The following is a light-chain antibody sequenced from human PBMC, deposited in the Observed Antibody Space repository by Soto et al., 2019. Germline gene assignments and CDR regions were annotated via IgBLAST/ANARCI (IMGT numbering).Light chain of an antibody. J-gene: IGLJ1*01. V-gene: IGLV1-44*01. CDR2: NNN. CDR3: ATWNDSPSDSYV. CDR1: SSNIGRNT. Sequence: QPVLTQPPSASGTPGQRVIISCSGSSSNIGRNTVDWYQHLPGTAPRLLIYNNNQRPSGVPDRFSGSKSGTSASLAISGLQSEDEADYYCATWNDSPSDSYVFGTGTKLTVL.